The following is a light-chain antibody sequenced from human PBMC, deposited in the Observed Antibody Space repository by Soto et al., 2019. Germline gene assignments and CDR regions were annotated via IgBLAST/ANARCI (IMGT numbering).Light chain of an antibody. CDR3: HQRGNWPLT. CDR1: QSVSSY. V-gene: IGKV3-11*01. Sequence: EIAVTQSPATLSLSPGERATLSCRASQSVSSYLAWYQQKPGQAPRLLIYYASNRATGIPARFSGSGSGTDFTLTISSLEPEDFAVYYCHQRGNWPLTFGGGTKVEIK. CDR2: YAS. J-gene: IGKJ4*01.